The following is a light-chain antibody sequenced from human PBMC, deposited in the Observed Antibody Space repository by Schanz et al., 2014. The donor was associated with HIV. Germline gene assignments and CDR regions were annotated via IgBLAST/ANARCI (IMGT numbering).Light chain of an antibody. J-gene: IGKJ5*01. CDR2: GAS. V-gene: IGKV1-9*01. CDR3: QQTYNFPSIT. Sequence: IQLTQSPSSLSASVGDRVTITCRASQGISSSLAWYQQKPGKAPKLLIYGASTLQSGVPSRFSGSGSGTDFLLIISSLQPEDSATYFCQQTYNFPSITFGQGTRLDIK. CDR1: QGISSS.